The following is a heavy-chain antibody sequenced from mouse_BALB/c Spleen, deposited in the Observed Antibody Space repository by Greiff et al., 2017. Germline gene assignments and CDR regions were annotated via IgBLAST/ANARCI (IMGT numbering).Heavy chain of an antibody. D-gene: IGHD2-10*02. Sequence: EVQGVESGGGLVKPGGSLKLSCAASGFAFSSYDMSWVRQTPEKRLEWVAYISSGGGSTYYPDTVKGRFTISRDNAKNTLYLQMSSLKSEDTAMYYCARGGYGNYVGDAMDYWGQGTSVTVSS. CDR1: GFAFSSYD. J-gene: IGHJ4*01. V-gene: IGHV5-12-1*01. CDR3: ARGGYGNYVGDAMDY. CDR2: ISSGGGST.